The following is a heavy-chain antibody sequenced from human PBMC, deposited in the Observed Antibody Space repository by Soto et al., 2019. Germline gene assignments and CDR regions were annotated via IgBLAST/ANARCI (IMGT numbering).Heavy chain of an antibody. CDR3: AKDPRPQTAGEWLFDY. CDR2: ISYDGSNK. V-gene: IGHV3-30*18. D-gene: IGHD2-8*01. CDR1: GFTFSSYG. Sequence: QVQLVESGGGVVQPGRSLRLSCAASGFTFSSYGMHWVRQAPGKGLEWVAVISYDGSNKYYADSVKGRFTISRDESKNTLYMQKNNMRAEDTAVYYCAKDPRPQTAGEWLFDYWGQGTLLTVSS. J-gene: IGHJ4*02.